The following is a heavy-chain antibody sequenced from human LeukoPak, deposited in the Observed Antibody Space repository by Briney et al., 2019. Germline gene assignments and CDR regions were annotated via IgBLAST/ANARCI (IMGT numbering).Heavy chain of an antibody. V-gene: IGHV3-30*04. J-gene: IGHJ5*02. CDR2: ILYDESTK. CDR1: GFTFSSYA. CDR3: GTDIVPHDYRMLVDP. Sequence: PGGSLRLSCAASGFTFSSYALHWVRQAPGRGLEWVAVILYDESTKYYADSVKGRFTISRDNSKNTLYLQMNSLRAEDTAVYHCGTDIVPHDYRMLVDPWGPGTLVTVSS. D-gene: IGHD1-26*01.